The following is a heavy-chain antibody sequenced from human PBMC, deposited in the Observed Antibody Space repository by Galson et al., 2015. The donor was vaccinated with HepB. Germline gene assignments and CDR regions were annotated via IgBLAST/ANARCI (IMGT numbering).Heavy chain of an antibody. V-gene: IGHV3-53*01. CDR1: GFRVGESF. CDR3: ARESNWAYDS. D-gene: IGHD1-1*01. J-gene: IGHJ4*02. Sequence: SLRLSCAVSGFRVGESFLSWVRQVPGGGLEYVSDIYSSGATYYRDSVMGRVTMSRNAFQNSLYLQMNNLRVEDTAIYFCARESNWAYDSWGTGTLVTVSS. CDR2: IYSSGAT.